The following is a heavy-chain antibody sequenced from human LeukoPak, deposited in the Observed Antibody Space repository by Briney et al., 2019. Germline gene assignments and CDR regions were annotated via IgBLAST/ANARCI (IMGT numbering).Heavy chain of an antibody. D-gene: IGHD1-26*01. CDR1: GGSLSSSSYY. Sequence: PSETLSLTCTVSGGSLSSSSYYWGWIRQPPGKGLEWIGSIYYSGSTYYNPSLKSRVTISVDTSKNQFSLKLSSVTAADTAVYYCARLGVGALYFDYWGQGTLVTVSS. J-gene: IGHJ4*02. CDR2: IYYSGST. CDR3: ARLGVGALYFDY. V-gene: IGHV4-39*01.